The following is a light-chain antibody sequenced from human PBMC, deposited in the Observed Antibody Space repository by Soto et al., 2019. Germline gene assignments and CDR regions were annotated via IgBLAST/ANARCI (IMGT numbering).Light chain of an antibody. V-gene: IGLV1-44*01. Sequence: QSVLTQPPSASGTPGQRVTISCSGSSSNIGSNTVNWYQQLPGTGPQLLIYSNNQRPSGVPDGFSGAKSGTSASLAISGLQSADEDDDYCSAWDDSLNGPVFGGGTKVTVL. CDR2: SNN. CDR3: SAWDDSLNGPV. CDR1: SSNIGSNT. J-gene: IGLJ2*01.